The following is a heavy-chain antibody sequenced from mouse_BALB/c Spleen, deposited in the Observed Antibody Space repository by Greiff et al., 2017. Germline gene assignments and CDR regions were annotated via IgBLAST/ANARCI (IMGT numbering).Heavy chain of an antibody. CDR1: GFNIKDYY. CDR3: ARSYYGSRAAMDY. V-gene: IGHV14-1*02. J-gene: IGHJ4*01. D-gene: IGHD1-1*01. CDR2: IDPENGNT. Sequence: EVKLQESGAELVRPGALVKLSCKASGFNIKDYYMHWVKQRPEQGLEWIGWIDPENGNTIYDPKFQGKASITADTSSNTAYLQLSSLTSEDTAVYYCARSYYGSRAAMDYWGQGTSVTVSS.